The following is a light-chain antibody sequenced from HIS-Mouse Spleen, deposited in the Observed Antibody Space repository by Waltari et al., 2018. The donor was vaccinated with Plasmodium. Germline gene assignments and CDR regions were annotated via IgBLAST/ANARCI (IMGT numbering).Light chain of an antibody. CDR3: QSYDSSTWV. CDR1: SGRIASNY. Sequence: NFMLTPPHSVSESPGKTVTISCTGSSGRIASNYVQWYQQPPGSAPTTVIYEDNQRPSGVPDRFSGSIDSSSNSASLTISGLKTEDEADYYCQSYDSSTWVFGGGTKLTVL. J-gene: IGLJ3*02. CDR2: EDN. V-gene: IGLV6-57*02.